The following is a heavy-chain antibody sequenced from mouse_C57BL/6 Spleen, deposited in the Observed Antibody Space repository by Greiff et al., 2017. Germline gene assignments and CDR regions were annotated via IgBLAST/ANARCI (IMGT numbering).Heavy chain of an antibody. V-gene: IGHV5-6*01. Sequence: EVTLMESGGDLVKPGGSLKLSCAASGFTFSSYGMSWVRQTPDKRLEWVATISSGGSYTYYPDSVKGRFTISRDNAKNTLYLQMSSLKSEDTAMYYCARQETVSSGYVDYWGQGTTLTVSS. CDR3: ARQETVSSGYVDY. D-gene: IGHD3-2*02. CDR1: GFTFSSYG. J-gene: IGHJ2*01. CDR2: ISSGGSYT.